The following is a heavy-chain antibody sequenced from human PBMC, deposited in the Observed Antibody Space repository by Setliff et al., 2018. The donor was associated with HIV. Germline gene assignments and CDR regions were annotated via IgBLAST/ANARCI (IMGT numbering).Heavy chain of an antibody. J-gene: IGHJ4*01. CDR2: INHSGST. D-gene: IGHD3-3*01. Sequence: SETLSLTCAVYGGSFSGYYWSWIRQPPGKGLEWLGEINHSGSTAYNLALESRVSMSIDTSKNQFSLKPTSVTAADTAIYYCARGRDYTGSWFRPFYLDFWGHGNLVTVSS. V-gene: IGHV4-34*01. CDR3: ARGRDYTGSWFRPFYLDF. CDR1: GGSFSGYY.